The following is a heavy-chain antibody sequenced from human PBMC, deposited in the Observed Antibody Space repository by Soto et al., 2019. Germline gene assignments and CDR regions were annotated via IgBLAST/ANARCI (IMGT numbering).Heavy chain of an antibody. Sequence: QVQLVESGGGVVQPGRSLRLSCAASGFTFSSYAMHWVRQAPGKGLEWVAVISYDGSNKYYADSVKGRFIISRDNSKDTLDLQMNSLRTEDTAVYYCARPLWRDDYNWGYFDLWGRGTLVTVSS. V-gene: IGHV3-30-3*01. CDR3: ARPLWRDDYNWGYFDL. J-gene: IGHJ2*01. CDR2: ISYDGSNK. D-gene: IGHD4-4*01. CDR1: GFTFSSYA.